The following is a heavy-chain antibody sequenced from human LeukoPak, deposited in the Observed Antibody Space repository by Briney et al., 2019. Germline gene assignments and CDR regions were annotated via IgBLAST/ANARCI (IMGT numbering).Heavy chain of an antibody. CDR3: AKGPGVVTWGPWTY. Sequence: GGSLRLSCAASGFTFSSYAMSWVRQAPGKGLEWVSAISGSGGSTYYADSVKGRFTISRDNSKNTLYLQMNSLRAEDTAVYFCAKGPGVVTWGPWTYWGQGTLVTVSS. V-gene: IGHV3-23*01. CDR2: ISGSGGST. J-gene: IGHJ4*02. D-gene: IGHD4-23*01. CDR1: GFTFSSYA.